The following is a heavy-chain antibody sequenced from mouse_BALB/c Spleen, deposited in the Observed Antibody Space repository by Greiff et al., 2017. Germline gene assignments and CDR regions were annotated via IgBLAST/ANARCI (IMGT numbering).Heavy chain of an antibody. CDR3: AIHYYGYDYFDY. Sequence: EVKLEESGPGLVKPSQSLSLTCSVTGYSITSGYYWNWIRQFPGNKLEWMGYISYDGSNNYNPSLKNRISITRDTSKNQFFLKLNSVTTEDTATYYCAIHYYGYDYFDYWGQGTTLTVSS. CDR1: GYSITSGYY. D-gene: IGHD1-2*01. J-gene: IGHJ2*01. CDR2: ISYDGSN. V-gene: IGHV3-6*02.